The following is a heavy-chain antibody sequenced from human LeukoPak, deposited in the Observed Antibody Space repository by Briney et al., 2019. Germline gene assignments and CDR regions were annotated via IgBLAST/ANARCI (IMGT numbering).Heavy chain of an antibody. Sequence: PGGSLRLSCAASGLMFSSYEMSWVRQAPGKGLEWVSYISSRGGTTHYADSVKGRFTISRDNAKNSLYLQMNSLRAEDTAVYYCAREGYYVKMDYWGQGTLVTVSS. V-gene: IGHV3-48*03. CDR1: GLMFSSYE. CDR2: ISSRGGTT. J-gene: IGHJ4*02. D-gene: IGHD3-10*02. CDR3: AREGYYVKMDY.